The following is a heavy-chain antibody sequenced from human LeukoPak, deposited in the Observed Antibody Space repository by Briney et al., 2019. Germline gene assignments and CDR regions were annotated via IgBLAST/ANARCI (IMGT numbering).Heavy chain of an antibody. Sequence: SETLSLSCTVSGGSISSYYWSWIRQPPGKGLEWIGYIYYSGSTNYNPSLKSRVTISVDTSKNQFSLKLSSVTSADTAVYYCARGPPGDYYYYMDVWGKGTTVTVSS. J-gene: IGHJ6*03. CDR3: ARGPPGDYYYYMDV. CDR2: IYYSGST. D-gene: IGHD3-10*01. CDR1: GGSISSYY. V-gene: IGHV4-59*01.